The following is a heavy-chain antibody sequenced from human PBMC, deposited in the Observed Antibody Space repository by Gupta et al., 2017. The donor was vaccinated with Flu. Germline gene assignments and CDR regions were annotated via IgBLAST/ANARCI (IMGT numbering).Heavy chain of an antibody. V-gene: IGHV4-59*01. Sequence: SWIRQSPGKGLRWMGYIYYSGGTNYTPALKRRVTMSLDTSKNQFSLKRSSVTAADTAVYYCARSPGGSTLVYWGQGSLVTVSP. CDR3: ARSPGGSTLVY. D-gene: IGHD3-16*01. J-gene: IGHJ4*02. CDR2: IYYSGGT.